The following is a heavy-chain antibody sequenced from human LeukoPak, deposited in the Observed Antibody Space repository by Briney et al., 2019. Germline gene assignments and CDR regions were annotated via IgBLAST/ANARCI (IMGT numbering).Heavy chain of an antibody. Sequence: SETLSLTCTVSGGSISSYYWSWIRQPPGKGLEWIATIYYNGNTFYNPSLKSRVAISIDMSKSQFSLHLSSVTAADTAIYYCARLTALAGHRGAFDIWGPGTMVTVSS. J-gene: IGHJ3*02. V-gene: IGHV4-59*04. CDR1: GGSISSYY. D-gene: IGHD6-19*01. CDR2: IYYNGNT. CDR3: ARLTALAGHRGAFDI.